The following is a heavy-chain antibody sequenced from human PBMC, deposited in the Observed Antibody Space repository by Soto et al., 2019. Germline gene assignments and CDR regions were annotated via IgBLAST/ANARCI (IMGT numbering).Heavy chain of an antibody. V-gene: IGHV3-33*01. J-gene: IGHJ6*02. CDR1: GFTFRNYG. D-gene: IGHD2-2*01. CDR3: ARGRLSANYYNCGVDV. Sequence: QVQLVESGGGVVQPGRSLSLSCAASGFTFRNYGMHWVRQAPGKGLEWLAVIWYDGTNKYYADSVKGRFTIARDNPKKTLYLQMNSLRAEDTAVYYCARGRLSANYYNCGVDVWGQGTTVTVSS. CDR2: IWYDGTNK.